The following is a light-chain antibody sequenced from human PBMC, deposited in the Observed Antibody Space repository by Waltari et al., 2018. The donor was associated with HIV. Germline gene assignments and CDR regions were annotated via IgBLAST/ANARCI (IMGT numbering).Light chain of an antibody. V-gene: IGLV2-14*03. Sequence: QSALTQPASVSGSPGQSITISCTGTSSDVGGYNYVSWYQQHPGKAPKLMIYDVSKRPSVVSNRFSGSNSGNTASLTISGLQAEDEADYYCSSYTSSSTLVFGGGTKLTVL. CDR2: DVS. CDR1: SSDVGGYNY. CDR3: SSYTSSSTLV. J-gene: IGLJ2*01.